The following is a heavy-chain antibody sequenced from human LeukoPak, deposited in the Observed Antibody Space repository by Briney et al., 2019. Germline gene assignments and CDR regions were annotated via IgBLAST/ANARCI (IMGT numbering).Heavy chain of an antibody. CDR1: GFIVSSNY. Sequence: GGSLRLSCAASGFIVSSNYIIWVRQAPGKGLEWVSIIYSGGTTYYADSVKGRFTISRDNSKNTVDLLMNSLRVEDTATYYCARAVLGSGYFGPWGQGTLVTVSS. D-gene: IGHD2-15*01. CDR3: ARAVLGSGYFGP. CDR2: IYSGGTT. J-gene: IGHJ5*02. V-gene: IGHV3-53*01.